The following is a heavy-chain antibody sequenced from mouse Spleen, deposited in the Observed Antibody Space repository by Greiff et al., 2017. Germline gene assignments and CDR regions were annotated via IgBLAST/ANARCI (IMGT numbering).Heavy chain of an antibody. CDR3: ARESWYYFDY. J-gene: IGHJ2*01. Sequence: EVQGVESGGGLVQPGGSRQLSCAASGFTFSDYGMAWVRQAPGKGPEWVAFISNLAYSIYYADTVTGRFTISRENAKNTLYLEMSSLRSEDTAMYYCARESWYYFDYWGQGTTLTVSS. CDR2: ISNLAYSI. V-gene: IGHV5-15*02. CDR1: GFTFSDYG.